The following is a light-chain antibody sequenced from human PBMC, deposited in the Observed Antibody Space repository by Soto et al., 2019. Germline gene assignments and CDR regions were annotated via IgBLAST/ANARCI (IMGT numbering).Light chain of an antibody. CDR3: SSYTSTSTLV. CDR2: EVS. V-gene: IGLV2-14*01. J-gene: IGLJ3*02. Sequence: QSALTQPASVSRSPGQSITISCTGANSDVGGYKCVSWYQQHPGKAPKLIIYEVSNRPSGVSNRFSGSKSGNTASLTISGLQAEDEADYYCSSYTSTSTLVFGGGTKLTVL. CDR1: NSDVGGYKC.